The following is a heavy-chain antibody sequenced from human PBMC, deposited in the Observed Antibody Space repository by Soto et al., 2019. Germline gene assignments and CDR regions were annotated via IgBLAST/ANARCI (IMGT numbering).Heavy chain of an antibody. D-gene: IGHD3-3*01. CDR1: GFTFDDYA. Sequence: GGSLRLSCAASGFTFDDYAMHWVRQAPGKGLEWVSGISWNSGSIGYADSVKGRFTISRDNAKNSLYLQMNSLRAEDTALYYCAKDHGITIFGVATPIIDYWGQGTLVTVSS. V-gene: IGHV3-9*01. CDR3: AKDHGITIFGVATPIIDY. J-gene: IGHJ4*02. CDR2: ISWNSGSI.